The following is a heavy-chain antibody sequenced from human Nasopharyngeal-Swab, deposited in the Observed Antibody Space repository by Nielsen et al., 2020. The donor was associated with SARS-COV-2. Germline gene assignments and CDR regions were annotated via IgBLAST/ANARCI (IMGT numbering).Heavy chain of an antibody. Sequence: GESLKISCAASGFTFSSYAMSWVRQAPGKGLAWVSAISGSGGSTYYADSVKGRFTISRDNSKNTLYLQMNSLRAEDTAVYYCAKDRYSWVAAAAPGVYFDYWGQGTLVTVSS. J-gene: IGHJ4*02. CDR1: GFTFSSYA. D-gene: IGHD6-13*01. CDR2: ISGSGGST. CDR3: AKDRYSWVAAAAPGVYFDY. V-gene: IGHV3-23*01.